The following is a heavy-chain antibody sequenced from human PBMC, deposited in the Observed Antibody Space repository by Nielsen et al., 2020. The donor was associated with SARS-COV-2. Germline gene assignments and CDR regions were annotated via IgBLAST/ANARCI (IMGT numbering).Heavy chain of an antibody. CDR2: IYSGGST. CDR1: GFTVSSNY. V-gene: IGHV3-66*01. CDR3: TGGYDSSGYYYYYYMDV. J-gene: IGHJ6*03. D-gene: IGHD5-12*01. Sequence: GGSLRLSCAASGFTVSSNYMSWVRQAPGKGLEWVSVIYSGGSTYYADSVKGRFTISRDNSKNTLYLQMNSLRAEDTAVYYCTGGYDSSGYYYYYYMDVWGKGTTVTVS.